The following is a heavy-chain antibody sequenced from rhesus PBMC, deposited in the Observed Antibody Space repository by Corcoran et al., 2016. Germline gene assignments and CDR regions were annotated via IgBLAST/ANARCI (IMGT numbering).Heavy chain of an antibody. D-gene: IGHD3-3*01. CDR2: IYRSSTST. CDR1: GGSISDSYR. CDR3: ARDSYNFWSGYY. J-gene: IGHJ4*01. V-gene: IGHV4S10*01. Sequence: QVQLQESGPGVVKPSETLSLTCAVSGGSISDSYRWRWIRQPPGRGLEWIGYIYRSSTSTDSNPSLKSRVTISKDTSKNQFSLELSSVTAADTAVYYCARDSYNFWSGYYWGQGVLVTVSS.